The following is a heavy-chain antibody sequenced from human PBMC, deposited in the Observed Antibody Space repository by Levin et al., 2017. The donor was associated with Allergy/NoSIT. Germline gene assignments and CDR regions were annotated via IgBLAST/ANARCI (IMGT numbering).Heavy chain of an antibody. D-gene: IGHD2-2*01. CDR1: GFTFSSYS. CDR2: ISSSSSTI. V-gene: IGHV3-48*01. Sequence: GGSLRLSCAASGFTFSSYSMNWVRQAPGKGLEWVSYISSSSSTIYYADSVKGRFTISRDNAKNSLYLQMNSLRAEDTAVYYCARGEGVGVVPEVGAFDSWGQGTMVTVSS. J-gene: IGHJ3*02. CDR3: ARGEGVGVVPEVGAFDS.